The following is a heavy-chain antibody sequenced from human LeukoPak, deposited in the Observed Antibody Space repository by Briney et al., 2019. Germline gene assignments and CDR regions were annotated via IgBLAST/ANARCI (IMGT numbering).Heavy chain of an antibody. V-gene: IGHV4-39*01. CDR3: ARQTGSGLFILP. Sequence: SETLSLTCTVSGVSISSSNSYWGWIRQPPGKGLEWIGSISYSGSTYYNASLKSQVSISIDTSKNQFSLRLTSVTAADTAVYYCARQTGSGLFILPGGQGTLVTVSS. CDR1: GVSISSSNSY. J-gene: IGHJ4*02. CDR2: ISYSGST. D-gene: IGHD3/OR15-3a*01.